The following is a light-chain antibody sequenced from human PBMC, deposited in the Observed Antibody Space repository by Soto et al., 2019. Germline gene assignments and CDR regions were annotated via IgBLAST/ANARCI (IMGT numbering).Light chain of an antibody. V-gene: IGKV3-20*01. CDR3: QHYGDSSYT. CDR2: GAS. J-gene: IGKJ2*01. CDR1: QSVSRSY. Sequence: EIVLTQSPGTLSLSPGERATLSCRASQSVSRSYLAWYQQKPGQAPRLLIYGASSRATDIPDRFTGSGSGTDFTLTISRLEPEEFAVYSCQHYGDSSYTFGQGTKLEIK.